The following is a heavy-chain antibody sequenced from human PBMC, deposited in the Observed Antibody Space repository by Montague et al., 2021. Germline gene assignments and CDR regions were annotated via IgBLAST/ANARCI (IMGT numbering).Heavy chain of an antibody. CDR1: GYSFAPYW. CDR3: ARRSSTWPLYYFDY. D-gene: IGHD6-13*01. CDR2: IFPDDSDT. Sequence: QSGAEVKKPGESLRISCKASGYSFAPYWIGWVRQMPGKGLEWMGIIFPDDSDTKYSPSFQGQVNISADKSISTAYLQSTSLKASDSAMYYCARRSSTWPLYYFDYWGQGTLVIVSS. V-gene: IGHV5-51*01. J-gene: IGHJ4*02.